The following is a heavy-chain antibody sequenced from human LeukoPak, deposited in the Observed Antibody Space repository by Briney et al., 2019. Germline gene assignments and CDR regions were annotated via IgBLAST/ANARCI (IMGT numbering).Heavy chain of an antibody. CDR2: ITAGSSYI. CDR3: ARVGVSATNTPAFDY. V-gene: IGHV3-21*01. Sequence: GGSLRLSCEVSGFDFTSYVMTWVRQAPGKGLEWVSSITAGSSYIDYTPSVEGRFTISRDNSKNSLFLHMNSLRAEDTAVYYCARVGVSATNTPAFDYWGQGTPVTVSS. D-gene: IGHD4-11*01. CDR1: GFDFTSYV. J-gene: IGHJ4*02.